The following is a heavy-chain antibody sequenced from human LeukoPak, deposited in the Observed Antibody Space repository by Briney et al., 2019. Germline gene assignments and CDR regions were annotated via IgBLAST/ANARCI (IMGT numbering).Heavy chain of an antibody. J-gene: IGHJ3*02. CDR1: GFTFSSYG. D-gene: IGHD3-9*01. CDR2: ISYDGSNK. Sequence: GGSLRLSCAASGFTFSSYGMHWVRQAPGKGVEWGAVISYDGSNKYYADSVKGPFTISRDHSKTTLYLQMNSLRAEDTAVYYCAKVLSGLRYFDWLSDAFDIWGQGTMVTVSS. CDR3: AKVLSGLRYFDWLSDAFDI. V-gene: IGHV3-30*18.